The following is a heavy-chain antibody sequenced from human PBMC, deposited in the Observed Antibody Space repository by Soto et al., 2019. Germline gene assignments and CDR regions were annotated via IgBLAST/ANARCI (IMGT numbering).Heavy chain of an antibody. J-gene: IGHJ5*02. CDR2: ISAYNGNT. CDR1: GYTFTSYG. CDR3: ARVHDYSNYRRSRNWFDP. V-gene: IGHV1-18*01. Sequence: GASVKVSCKASGYTFTSYGIIWVRQAPGQGLEWMGWISAYNGNTNYAQKLQGRVTMTTDTSTSTAYMELRSLRSDDTAVYYCARVHDYSNYRRSRNWFDPWGQGTLVTVSS. D-gene: IGHD4-4*01.